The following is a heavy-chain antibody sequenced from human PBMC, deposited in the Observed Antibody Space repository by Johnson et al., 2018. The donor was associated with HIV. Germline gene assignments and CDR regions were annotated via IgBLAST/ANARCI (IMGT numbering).Heavy chain of an antibody. D-gene: IGHD6-19*01. J-gene: IGHJ3*02. CDR3: ARFDSGWQWQGLDI. CDR1: GFTFSSYG. Sequence: QVHLVESGGGVVQPGRSLRLSCAASGFTFSSYGMHWVRQAPGKGLEWVAVIWYDGSNKYYADSVKGRFTISRDNSKNTLYLQMNSLRAEDTAVYYCARFDSGWQWQGLDIWGQGTMVTVSS. V-gene: IGHV3-30*19. CDR2: IWYDGSNK.